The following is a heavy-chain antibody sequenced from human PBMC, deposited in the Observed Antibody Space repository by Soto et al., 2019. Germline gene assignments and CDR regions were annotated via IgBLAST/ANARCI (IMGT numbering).Heavy chain of an antibody. Sequence: QVQLQESGPGLVKPSGTLSLTCAVSGVSISSNNWWSWVRQPPGKGLEWIGEFSHSGSTKYNPSLKSRVTISVDKSKNPFSLKLNSVTAADTAVYYCASDNSSGYFDYWGQGTLVTVSS. CDR1: GVSISSNNW. CDR3: ASDNSSGYFDY. J-gene: IGHJ4*02. V-gene: IGHV4-4*02. CDR2: FSHSGST. D-gene: IGHD3-22*01.